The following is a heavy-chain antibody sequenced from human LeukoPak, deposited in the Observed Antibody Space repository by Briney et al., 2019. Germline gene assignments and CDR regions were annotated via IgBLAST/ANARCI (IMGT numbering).Heavy chain of an antibody. CDR1: GYLFTGFY. V-gene: IGHV1-46*01. D-gene: IGHD3-3*01. J-gene: IGHJ4*02. Sequence: ASVKVSCKTSGYLFTGFYMHWVRQAPGQGLEWMGIINPSGGSTSYAQKFQGRVTMTRDMSTSTVYMELSSLRSEDTAVYYCASGLGSGPLLFWGQGTLVTVSS. CDR3: ASGLGSGPLLF. CDR2: INPSGGST.